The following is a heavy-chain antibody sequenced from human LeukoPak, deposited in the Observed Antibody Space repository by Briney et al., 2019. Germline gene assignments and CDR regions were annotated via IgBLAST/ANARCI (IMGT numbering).Heavy chain of an antibody. CDR3: ARAGVPPKYYDFWSGSSPGYGHYYYYGMDV. J-gene: IGHJ6*02. CDR2: IIPIFGTA. Sequence: GASVKVSCKASGGTFSSYAISWVRQAPGQGLEWMGGIIPIFGTANYAQKFQGRVTITADESTSTAYMGLSSLRSEDTAVYYCARAGVPPKYYDFWSGSSPGYGHYYYYGMDVWGQGTTVTVSS. CDR1: GGTFSSYA. V-gene: IGHV1-69*13. D-gene: IGHD3-3*01.